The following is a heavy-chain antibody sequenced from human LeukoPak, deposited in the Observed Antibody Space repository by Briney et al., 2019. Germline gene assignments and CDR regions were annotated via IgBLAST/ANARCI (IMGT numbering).Heavy chain of an antibody. CDR1: GYTFTGYF. D-gene: IGHD1-20*01. V-gene: IGHV1-2*02. CDR2: INTNSGGT. CDR3: ATSYNWKNWFDP. Sequence: ASVKVSCKASGYTFTGYFMHWVRQAPGQGLEWKGWINTNSGGTNYAQKFQGRVTMTRDTSISTAYMDLSRLRSDDTAVYYCATSYNWKNWFDPWGQGTLVTVSS. J-gene: IGHJ5*02.